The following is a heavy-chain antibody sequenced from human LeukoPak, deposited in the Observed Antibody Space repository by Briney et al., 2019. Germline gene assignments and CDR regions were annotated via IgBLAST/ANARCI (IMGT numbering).Heavy chain of an antibody. CDR2: TYHSGST. CDR3: ARHIAYCSSTSCYDPTIHPSDY. D-gene: IGHD2-2*01. J-gene: IGHJ4*02. V-gene: IGHV4-38-2*01. CDR1: GYSISSGYY. Sequence: SETLSLTCAVSGYSISSGYYWGWIRQPPGMGLEWIGSTYHSGSTYYNPSLKSRVTISVDTSKNQFSLKLSSVTAADTAVYYCARHIAYCSSTSCYDPTIHPSDYWGQGTLVTVSS.